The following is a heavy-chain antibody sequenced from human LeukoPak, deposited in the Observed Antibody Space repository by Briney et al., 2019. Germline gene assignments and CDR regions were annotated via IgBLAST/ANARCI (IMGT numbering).Heavy chain of an antibody. Sequence: GGSLRLSCAASGFGLDGYTMHWVRQFPGKGLEWVSLINWNGDETYYSDSVKGRFTISRDNSKNSLYLQMNSLRTEDTGFYYCGKDMGPRGVGVTPHYWGQGTLVTVSS. CDR2: INWNGDET. CDR3: GKDMGPRGVGVTPHY. D-gene: IGHD1-26*01. CDR1: GFGLDGYT. V-gene: IGHV3-43*01. J-gene: IGHJ4*02.